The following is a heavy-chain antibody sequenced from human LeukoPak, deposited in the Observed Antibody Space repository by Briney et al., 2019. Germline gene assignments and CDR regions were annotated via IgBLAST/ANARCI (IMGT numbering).Heavy chain of an antibody. D-gene: IGHD3-9*01. CDR3: ARGPRTYYDILTGYYIGYYYYMDV. V-gene: IGHV4-34*01. J-gene: IGHJ6*03. Sequence: SETLSLTCNVSGGSIRGYYWSWIRQPPGKGLEWIGEINHSGSTNYNPSLKSRVTISVDTSKNQFSLKLSSVTAADTAVYYCARGPRTYYDILTGYYIGYYYYMDVWGKGTTVTVSS. CDR1: GGSIRGYY. CDR2: INHSGST.